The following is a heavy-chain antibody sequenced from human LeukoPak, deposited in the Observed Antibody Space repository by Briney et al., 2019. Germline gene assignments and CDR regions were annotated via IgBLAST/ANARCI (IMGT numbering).Heavy chain of an antibody. CDR2: IKQDGSEK. J-gene: IGHJ4*02. CDR1: GFTFSSYW. Sequence: GGSLRLSCAASGFTFSSYWMSWVRQAPGKGLEWVANIKQDGSEKYYVDSVKGRFAISRDNAKNSLYLQINSLRAEDTAVYYCARLSTALADNDNWGQGTLVTVSS. D-gene: IGHD6-13*01. V-gene: IGHV3-7*01. CDR3: ARLSTALADNDN.